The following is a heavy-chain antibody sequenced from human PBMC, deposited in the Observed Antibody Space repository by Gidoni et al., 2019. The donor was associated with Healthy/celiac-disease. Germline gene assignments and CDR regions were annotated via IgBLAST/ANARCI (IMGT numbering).Heavy chain of an antibody. D-gene: IGHD2-2*01. CDR1: GYTFTSYY. CDR2: INPSGGST. Sequence: QVQLVQSGAEVKKPGASVKVSCKASGYTFTSYYMPWVRQAPGRGLEWMGIINPSGGSTSYAQKFQGRVTMTRDTSTSTVYMELSSLRSEDTAVYYCAREVGYCSSTSCSVYYYYMDVWGKGTTVTVSS. CDR3: AREVGYCSSTSCSVYYYYMDV. J-gene: IGHJ6*03. V-gene: IGHV1-46*01.